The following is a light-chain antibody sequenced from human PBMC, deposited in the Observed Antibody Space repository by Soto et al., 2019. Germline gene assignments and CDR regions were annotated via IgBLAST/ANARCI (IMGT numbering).Light chain of an antibody. CDR3: QQRTNWPLT. J-gene: IGKJ4*01. CDR2: DAS. CDR1: QSVRSY. V-gene: IGKV3-11*01. Sequence: EIVLTQSTATLSLSPGERATLSCRASQSVRSYLAWYQQKPGPAPRLLIYDASNRATGIPARFSGSGSGIDFTLTISSLEPEDFAVYHCQQRTNWPLTYGGGTKVEIK.